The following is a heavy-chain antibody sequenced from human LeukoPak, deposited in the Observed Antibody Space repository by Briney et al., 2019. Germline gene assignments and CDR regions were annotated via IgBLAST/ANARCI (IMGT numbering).Heavy chain of an antibody. D-gene: IGHD6-13*01. CDR3: ARGLIPLGRTAAAGLDAFDI. V-gene: IGHV1-8*03. Sequence: ASVKVSCKASGYTFTSYDINWVRQATGQGLEWMGWMNPNSGNTGYAQKFQGRVTITRNTSISTAYMELSSLRSEDTAVYYCARGLIPLGRTAAAGLDAFDIWGQGTMVTVSS. CDR2: MNPNSGNT. J-gene: IGHJ3*02. CDR1: GYTFTSYD.